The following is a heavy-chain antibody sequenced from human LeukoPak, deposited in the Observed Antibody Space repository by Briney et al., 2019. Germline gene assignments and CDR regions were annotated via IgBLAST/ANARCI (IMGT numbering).Heavy chain of an antibody. D-gene: IGHD3-22*01. Sequence: PSETLSLTCTVSGGSISSGSYYWSWIRQPAGKGLEWIGRIYTSGSTNYNPSLKSRVTISVDTSKNQFSLKLSSVTAADTAVYYCARADYYDSSGLNPFDYWGQGTLVTVSS. CDR3: ARADYYDSSGLNPFDY. V-gene: IGHV4-61*02. CDR1: GGSISSGSYY. CDR2: IYTSGST. J-gene: IGHJ4*02.